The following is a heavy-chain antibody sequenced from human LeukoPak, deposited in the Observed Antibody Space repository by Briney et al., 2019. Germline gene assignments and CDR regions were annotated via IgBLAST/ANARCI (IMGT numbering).Heavy chain of an antibody. CDR3: AKVSGGGLYYDGMDV. V-gene: IGHV3-23*01. J-gene: IGHJ6*02. CDR1: GFTFNNYA. D-gene: IGHD1-14*01. CDR2: ISGSGGTT. Sequence: GGSLRLSCAASGFTFNNYAMNWVRQAPGKGLEWVSVISGSGGTTFYADSVKGRFTISRDSSKNTLYLQMNSLRAEDTAVYYCAKVSGGGLYYDGMDVWGQGTTVTVSS.